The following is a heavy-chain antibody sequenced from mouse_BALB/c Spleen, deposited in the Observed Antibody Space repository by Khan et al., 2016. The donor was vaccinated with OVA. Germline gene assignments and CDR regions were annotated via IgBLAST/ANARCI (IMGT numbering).Heavy chain of an antibody. Sequence: EVQLQESGPSLVKPSQTLSLTCSVTGDSITSGYWNWIRKFPGNKLEYMGYINYSGSTYYNPSLKSRISITRDTSKNQYYLQLNSVTSEDTATYYCARWNYRDDGYFDYWGQGTTLTVSS. D-gene: IGHD2-14*01. CDR3: ARWNYRDDGYFDY. J-gene: IGHJ2*01. CDR1: GDSITSGY. V-gene: IGHV3-8*02. CDR2: INYSGST.